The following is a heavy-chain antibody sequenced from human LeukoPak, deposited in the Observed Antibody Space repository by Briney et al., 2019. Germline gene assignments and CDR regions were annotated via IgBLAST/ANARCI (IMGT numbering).Heavy chain of an antibody. CDR1: GSTFSDHY. V-gene: IGHV3-72*01. J-gene: IGHJ4*02. Sequence: PGGSLRLSCAASGSTFSDHYIDWVRQAPGKGLDWVGRTRNKANSYTTEYAASVKGRFTISRDDSKISLYLQMNSLKTEDTAVYYCARGYCSGGSCYFHYWGQGTLVTVSS. CDR3: ARGYCSGGSCYFHY. CDR2: TRNKANSYTT. D-gene: IGHD2-15*01.